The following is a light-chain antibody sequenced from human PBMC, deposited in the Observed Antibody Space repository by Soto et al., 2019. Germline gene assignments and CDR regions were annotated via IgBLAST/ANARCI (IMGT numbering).Light chain of an antibody. J-gene: IGKJ2*04. CDR1: QSIIRY. V-gene: IGKV1-39*01. CDR2: GTS. CDR3: QHTFTPPCS. Sequence: DIQMTQSPSSLSASVGDSVTITCRASQSIIRYLNWYQQKPGKAPKLLIYGTSSLQSGVPSRFSGSGSGTDFTRTISTLQPEDFATYYCQHTFTPPCSFGQGTKLETK.